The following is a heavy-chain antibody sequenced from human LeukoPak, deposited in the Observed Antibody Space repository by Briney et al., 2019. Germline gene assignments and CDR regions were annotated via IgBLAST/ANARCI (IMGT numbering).Heavy chain of an antibody. V-gene: IGHV1-2*02. CDR2: INPNSGGT. Sequence: ASVKVSCRASGYTFTGYYMHWVRQAPGQGLEWMGWINPNSGGTNYAQKFQGRVTMTRDTSISTAYMELSRLRSDDTAVYYCARTTSGSWYFVYWGQGTLVTVSS. CDR3: ARTTSGSWYFVY. D-gene: IGHD6-13*01. CDR1: GYTFTGYY. J-gene: IGHJ4*02.